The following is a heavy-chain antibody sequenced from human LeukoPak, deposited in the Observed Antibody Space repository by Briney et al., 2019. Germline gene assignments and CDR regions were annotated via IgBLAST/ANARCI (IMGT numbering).Heavy chain of an antibody. V-gene: IGHV3-9*01. CDR1: GFTFDDYA. Sequence: GGSLRLSCAASGFTFDDYAMHWVRQGPGKGLEWVSGITWNSGTIGYADSVKGRFTISRDNAKNSLYLQMNSLRAEDTALYYCAEDVTGTGAFDIWGQGTMVTVSS. CDR3: AEDVTGTGAFDI. D-gene: IGHD1-7*01. CDR2: ITWNSGTI. J-gene: IGHJ3*02.